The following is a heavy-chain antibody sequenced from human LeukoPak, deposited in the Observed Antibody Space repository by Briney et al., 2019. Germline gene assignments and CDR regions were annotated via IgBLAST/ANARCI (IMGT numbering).Heavy chain of an antibody. J-gene: IGHJ4*02. CDR1: GYTFIAYH. CDR2: INPSGGST. D-gene: IGHD5-24*01. Sequence: ASVKVSCKASGYTFIAYHMHWVRQAPGQGLEWMGIINPSGGSTSYAQKFQGRVTMTRDTSTSTVYMELSGLRSEDTAVYYCARERANGLNWDHWGQGTLVTVSS. CDR3: ARERANGLNWDH. V-gene: IGHV1-46*01.